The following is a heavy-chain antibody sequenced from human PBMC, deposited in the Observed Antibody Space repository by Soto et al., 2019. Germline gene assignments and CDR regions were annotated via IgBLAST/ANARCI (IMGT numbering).Heavy chain of an antibody. Sequence: GGSLSLSWASFGLPVSGKYYMSWIRPAPGKGLEWVSYISSSSSYTNYADSVKGRFTISRDNAKNSLYLQMNSLRAEDTAVYYCARDLLYHYDSSGYRLFDYRGQGNLVPGYS. D-gene: IGHD3-22*01. CDR1: GLPVSGKYY. CDR3: ARDLLYHYDSSGYRLFDY. V-gene: IGHV3-11*06. CDR2: ISSSSSYT. J-gene: IGHJ4*02.